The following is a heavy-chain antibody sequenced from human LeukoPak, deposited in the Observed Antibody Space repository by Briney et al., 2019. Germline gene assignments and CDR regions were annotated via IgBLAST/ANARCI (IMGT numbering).Heavy chain of an antibody. D-gene: IGHD1-26*01. Sequence: GGSLRLSCAVSGFTFSSYGMHWVRQAPGKGLEWVAFIRYDGSNKYYADSVKGRFTISRDNSKNTLYLQMNSLRAEDTAVYYCARDPYSGTYGDTYYYYMDVWGKGTTVTISS. CDR3: ARDPYSGTYGDTYYYYMDV. V-gene: IGHV3-30*02. CDR2: IRYDGSNK. CDR1: GFTFSSYG. J-gene: IGHJ6*03.